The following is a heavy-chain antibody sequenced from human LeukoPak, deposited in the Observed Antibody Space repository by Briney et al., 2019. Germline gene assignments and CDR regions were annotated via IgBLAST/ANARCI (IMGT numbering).Heavy chain of an antibody. D-gene: IGHD5-18*01. CDR1: GFTFSSYA. J-gene: IGHJ4*02. V-gene: IGHV3-23*01. Sequence: PGGSLRLSCAASGFTFSSYAMSWVRQAPGKGLEWVSAISGSGGSTYYADSVKGRFTISRDNSKNTLYLQMNSLRAEDTAVYYCAKLWVDTAMVRFGYFDYWGQGTLVTVST. CDR3: AKLWVDTAMVRFGYFDY. CDR2: ISGSGGST.